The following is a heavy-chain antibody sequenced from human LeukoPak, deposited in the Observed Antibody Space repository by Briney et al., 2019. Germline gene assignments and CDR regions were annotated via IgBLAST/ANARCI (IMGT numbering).Heavy chain of an antibody. CDR2: FDPEDSET. J-gene: IGHJ3*02. CDR1: GYTLTELS. Sequence: ASVKVSCKVSGYTLTELSMHWVRQAPGKGLEWMGGFDPEDSETIYAQKFQGRVTMTEDTSTDTAYMELSSLRPEDTAVYYCGTMRGNPGAFDIWGQGTMVTVSS. D-gene: IGHD3-22*01. CDR3: GTMRGNPGAFDI. V-gene: IGHV1-24*01.